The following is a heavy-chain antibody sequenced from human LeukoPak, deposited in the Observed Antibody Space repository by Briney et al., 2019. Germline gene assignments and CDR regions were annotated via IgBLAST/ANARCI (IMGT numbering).Heavy chain of an antibody. CDR2: ITNDVSHI. Sequence: GGSLRLSCAASGFPFSTYYMNWVRQAPGKGLEWVSSITNDVSHIYYADSVQGRFTISRDNAKNSLYLQMNSLRAEDTAVYYCARDGSGSGDCWGQGTLVTVSS. CDR1: GFPFSTYY. CDR3: ARDGSGSGDC. V-gene: IGHV3-21*01. D-gene: IGHD2-15*01. J-gene: IGHJ4*02.